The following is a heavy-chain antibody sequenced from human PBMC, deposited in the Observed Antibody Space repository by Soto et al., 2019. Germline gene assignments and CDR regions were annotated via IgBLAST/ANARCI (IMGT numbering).Heavy chain of an antibody. CDR2: IYYSGST. D-gene: IGHD2-2*01. J-gene: IGHJ6*03. CDR1: GGSISSYY. Sequence: SETLSLTCTVSGGSISSYYWSWIRQPPGKGLEWIGYIYYSGSTNYNPSLKSRVTISVDTSKNQFSLKLSSVTAADTAVYYCARDIVVVPTPPPANYMDVCCKRTMLTVFS. CDR3: ARDIVVVPTPPPANYMDV. V-gene: IGHV4-59*01.